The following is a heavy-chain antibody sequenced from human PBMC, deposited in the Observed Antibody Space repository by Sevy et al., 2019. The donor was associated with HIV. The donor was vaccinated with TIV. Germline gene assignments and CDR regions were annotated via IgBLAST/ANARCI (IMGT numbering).Heavy chain of an antibody. V-gene: IGHV4-38-2*02. Sequence: SETLSLTCTVSGYSISSGYYWGWIRQPPGKGLEWIGSIYHSGSTYYNPSLKSRVTISVDTSKNQFSLKLSSVTAADTAVYYCARDDYYDSSGSTSDYYYYYGMDVWGQGTTVTVSS. D-gene: IGHD3-22*01. CDR2: IYHSGST. CDR3: ARDDYYDSSGSTSDYYYYYGMDV. CDR1: GYSISSGYY. J-gene: IGHJ6*02.